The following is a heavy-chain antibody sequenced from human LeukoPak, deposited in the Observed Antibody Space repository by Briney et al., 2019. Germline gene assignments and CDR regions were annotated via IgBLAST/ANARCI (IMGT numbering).Heavy chain of an antibody. D-gene: IGHD6-19*01. CDR3: AREGYSSGWYRL. CDR1: GFTFSRYA. Sequence: PGGSLRLSCAASGFTFSRYAIHWVRQAPGKGLEWVAVISYDGSNKYYADSVKGRFTISRDNSKNTLYVQMNSLRAEDTAVYYCAREGYSSGWYRLWGQGTLVTVSS. CDR2: ISYDGSNK. V-gene: IGHV3-30-3*01. J-gene: IGHJ4*02.